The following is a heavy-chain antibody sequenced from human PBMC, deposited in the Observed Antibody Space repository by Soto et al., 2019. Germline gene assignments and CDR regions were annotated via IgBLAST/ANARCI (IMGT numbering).Heavy chain of an antibody. CDR2: IYYSGST. Sequence: PSETLSLTCTVSGGSISSYYWSWIRQPPGKGLEWIGYIYYSGSTNYNPSLKSRVTISVDTSKNQFSLKLSSVTAADTAVYYCARVLNTPPLYSSSSIYGWFDPWGQGTLVTVSS. V-gene: IGHV4-59*01. CDR1: GGSISSYY. J-gene: IGHJ5*02. CDR3: ARVLNTPPLYSSSSIYGWFDP. D-gene: IGHD6-6*01.